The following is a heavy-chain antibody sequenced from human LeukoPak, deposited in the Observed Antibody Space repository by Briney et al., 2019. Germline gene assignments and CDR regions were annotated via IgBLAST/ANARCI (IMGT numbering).Heavy chain of an antibody. J-gene: IGHJ1*01. D-gene: IGHD3-22*01. CDR3: ARGLTSFSGYKWKH. Sequence: ASVKVSCKASGYTFTGYYMHWVRQAPGQGLEWMGWINPNSGGTNYAQKFQGRVTMTRDTSISTAYMELSRLRSDDTAVYYCARGLTSFSGYKWKHWGQGTLVTVSS. CDR2: INPNSGGT. CDR1: GYTFTGYY. V-gene: IGHV1-2*02.